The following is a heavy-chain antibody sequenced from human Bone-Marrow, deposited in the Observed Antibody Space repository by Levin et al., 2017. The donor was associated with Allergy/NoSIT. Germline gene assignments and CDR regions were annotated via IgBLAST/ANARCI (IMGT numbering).Heavy chain of an antibody. Sequence: PSETLSLTCTVSGTSISNFYWTWIRQSPRGGLEYIGYISYGGNTDYNPSLRSRVTISEDTSKNQFSLTLTSVTAADTAIYYCACIRSGRYYGMNVWGQGTTVTVSS. CDR2: ISYGGNT. V-gene: IGHV4-59*01. J-gene: IGHJ6*02. D-gene: IGHD3-10*01. CDR1: GTSISNFY. CDR3: ACIRSGRYYGMNV.